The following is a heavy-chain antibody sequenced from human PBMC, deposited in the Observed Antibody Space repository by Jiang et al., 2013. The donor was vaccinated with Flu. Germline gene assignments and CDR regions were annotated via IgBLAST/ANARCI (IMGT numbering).Heavy chain of an antibody. V-gene: IGHV4-59*13. CDR2: ISYSGST. CDR3: AGYTYPNYF. CDR1: GGSMSNYY. D-gene: IGHD3-16*01. Sequence: GPGLVKSSETLSLRCTVSGGSMSNYYWSWIRQSPGKGLEWIAYISYSGSTKYNPSLKSRVTISMDTSKKQFSLNLNSVTAADTAVYYCAGYTYPNYF. J-gene: IGHJ2*01.